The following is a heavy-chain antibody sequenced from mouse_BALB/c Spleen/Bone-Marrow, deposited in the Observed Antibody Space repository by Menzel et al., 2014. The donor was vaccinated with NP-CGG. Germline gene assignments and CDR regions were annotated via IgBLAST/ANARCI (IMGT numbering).Heavy chain of an antibody. V-gene: IGHV1-7*01. J-gene: IGHJ2*01. CDR2: INPSTGYT. D-gene: IGHD1-1*01. Sequence: VKLMESGAELAKPGASVKMSCKASGYTFTSYWMHWVKQRPGQGLEWIGYINPSTGYTEYNQKFKDKATLTADKSSSTAYMQLSILTSEDSAVYYCALGCSYRYYFDYWGQGTTLTVSS. CDR3: ALGCSYRYYFDY. CDR1: GYTFTSYW.